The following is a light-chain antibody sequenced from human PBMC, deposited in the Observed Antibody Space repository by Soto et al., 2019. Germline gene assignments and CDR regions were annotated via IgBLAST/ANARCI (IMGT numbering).Light chain of an antibody. CDR2: QAS. CDR3: HQFHGYSPWT. Sequence: GDSVTITCRASQSVGTWLAWYQQKPGKAPKLLIYQASTLETGVPSRFSGSASGTEFALTISSLQPDDFATYYCHQFHGYSPWTFGPGTRVELK. J-gene: IGKJ1*01. CDR1: QSVGTW. V-gene: IGKV1-5*03.